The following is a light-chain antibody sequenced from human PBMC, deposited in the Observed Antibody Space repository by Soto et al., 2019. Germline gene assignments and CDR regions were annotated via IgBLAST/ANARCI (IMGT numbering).Light chain of an antibody. Sequence: QSVLTQPASVSGSPGQSITISCTDVGNYNLVSWYQQHPGKVPKVIIYEVSERPSGISNRFSGSKSGNTASLTISGLQAEDEADYYCCSYVGSNTWVFGGGTQLTVL. V-gene: IGLV2-23*02. J-gene: IGLJ3*02. CDR1: VGNYNL. CDR3: CSYVGSNTWV. CDR2: EVS.